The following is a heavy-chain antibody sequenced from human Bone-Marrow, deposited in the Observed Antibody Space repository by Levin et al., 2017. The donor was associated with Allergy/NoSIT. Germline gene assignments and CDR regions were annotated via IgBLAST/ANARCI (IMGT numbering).Heavy chain of an antibody. CDR3: AREALGDLDWFDP. D-gene: IGHD1-26*01. CDR2: IFSSGTT. V-gene: IGHV4-61*02. J-gene: IGHJ5*02. Sequence: SETLSLTCTVSGGSISSASDYWSWIRQPAGKGLEWIGRIFSSGTTNYNPSLKRRVTISVDTSKNQFSLKMSAWTAADTAVYYGAREALGDLDWFDPWGQGTLVTVSS. CDR1: GGSISSASDY.